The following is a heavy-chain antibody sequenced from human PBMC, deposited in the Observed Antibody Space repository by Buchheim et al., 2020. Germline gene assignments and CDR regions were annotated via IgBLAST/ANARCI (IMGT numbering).Heavy chain of an antibody. CDR3: TRGGSGPYGSQSPSHN. CDR2: INPNTGDT. J-gene: IGHJ4*02. CDR1: GYSLTDYH. D-gene: IGHD3-10*01. V-gene: IGHV1-2*02. Sequence: QVHLVQSGAEVKKPGASVKVSCRPFGYSLTDYHIHWVRQTPGQGLESMGWINPNTGDTNLVQKFEDRVTLTRDTSISTAYMELSSLRSDDTAVYYCTRGGSGPYGSQSPSHNWGQGTL.